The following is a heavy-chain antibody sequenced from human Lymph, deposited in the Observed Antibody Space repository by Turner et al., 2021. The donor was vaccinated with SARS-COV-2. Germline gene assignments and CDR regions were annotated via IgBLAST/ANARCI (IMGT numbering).Heavy chain of an antibody. D-gene: IGHD6-13*01. CDR2: IYSGGTT. CDR3: ARDLGTYGMDV. CDR1: GIIVSRNY. J-gene: IGHJ6*02. Sequence: EVQLVETGGGLFQPGGSLRPSCAASGIIVSRNYMNWVRQAPGKGLEWVSVIYSGGTTYYADSVKGRFTISRDNSKNTLYLQMNSLRVEDTAVYYCARDLGTYGMDVWGQGTTVTVSS. V-gene: IGHV3-53*02.